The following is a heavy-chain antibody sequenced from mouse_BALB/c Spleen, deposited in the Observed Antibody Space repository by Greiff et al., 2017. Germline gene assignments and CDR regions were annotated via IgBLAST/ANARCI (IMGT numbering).Heavy chain of an antibody. D-gene: IGHD2-3*01. CDR3: ARSGWLLQPLPFDY. Sequence: EVKLVESGPSLVKPSQTLSLTCSVTGDSITSGYWNWIRKFPGNKLEYMGYISYSGSTYYNPSLKSRISITRDTSKNQYYLQLNSVTTEDTATYYCARSGWLLQPLPFDYWGQGTTLTVSS. CDR2: ISYSGST. J-gene: IGHJ2*01. V-gene: IGHV3-8*02. CDR1: GDSITSGY.